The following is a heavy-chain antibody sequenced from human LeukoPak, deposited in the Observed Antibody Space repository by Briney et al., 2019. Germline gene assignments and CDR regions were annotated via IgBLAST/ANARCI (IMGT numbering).Heavy chain of an antibody. CDR3: TRGSDTVFGVARDGFDS. CDR1: GFTFSNAW. V-gene: IGHV3-49*03. D-gene: IGHD3-3*01. Sequence: GGSLRLSCTASGFTFSNAWMSWFRQAPGKGLEWVGFIRTKAYGGTAEYAASVKGRFTISRDDSESIAYLQMNSLRTEDTAVYYCTRGSDTVFGVARDGFDSWGQGTLVTVSS. CDR2: IRTKAYGGTA. J-gene: IGHJ4*02.